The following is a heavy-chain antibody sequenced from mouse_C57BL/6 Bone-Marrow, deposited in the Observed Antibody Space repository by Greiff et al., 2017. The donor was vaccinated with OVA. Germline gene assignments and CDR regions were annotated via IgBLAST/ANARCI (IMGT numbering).Heavy chain of an antibody. CDR1: GYSITSGYY. CDR3: ARAHY. V-gene: IGHV3-6*01. Sequence: EVKLQESGPGLVKPSQSLSLTCSVTGYSITSGYYWNWIRQFPGNKLEWMGYISYDGSNNYNPSLKNRISITRDTSKNQFFLKLNSVTTEDTATYYCARAHYWGQGTTLTVSS. J-gene: IGHJ2*01. CDR2: ISYDGSN.